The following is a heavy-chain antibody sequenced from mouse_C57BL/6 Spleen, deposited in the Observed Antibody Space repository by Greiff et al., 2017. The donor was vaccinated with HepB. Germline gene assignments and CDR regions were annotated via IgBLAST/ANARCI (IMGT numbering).Heavy chain of an antibody. V-gene: IGHV1-50*01. CDR1: GYTFTSYW. CDR3: AKAPNDY. J-gene: IGHJ2*01. Sequence: QVQLQQSGAELVKPGASVKLSCKASGYTFTSYWMQWVKQRPGQGLEWIGEIDPSDSYTNYNQKFKGKATLTVDTSSSTAYMQLSSLTSEDSAVYYCAKAPNDYWGQGTTLTVSS. CDR2: IDPSDSYT.